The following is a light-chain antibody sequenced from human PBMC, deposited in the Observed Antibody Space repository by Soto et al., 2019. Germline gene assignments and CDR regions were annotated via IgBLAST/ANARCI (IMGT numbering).Light chain of an antibody. V-gene: IGLV2-14*01. Sequence: QSALTQPASLSGSPGESITVSCTGTSNDIGPYNYVSWYQQHPGEAPKLLIYEVTNRPSGVSSRFSGSKSGYTASLTISGLQAGDEADYYCSSYSKTTTSLVFGGGTKVTVL. CDR2: EVT. CDR3: SSYSKTTTSLV. J-gene: IGLJ3*02. CDR1: SNDIGPYNY.